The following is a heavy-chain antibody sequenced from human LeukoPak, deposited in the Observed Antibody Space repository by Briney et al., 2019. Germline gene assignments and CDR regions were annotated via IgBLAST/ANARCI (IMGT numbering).Heavy chain of an antibody. CDR2: TNHRGSN. CDR3: ATSGTYYALDDY. Sequence: SETLSLTCAVYGVSFSDYYWSWIRQSPGMGREWLGETNHRGSNNYNPSLKSRVTISVDTSKNHFSLKLRYVTAADTAIYYCATSGTYYALDDYWGQGTLVTVSS. CDR1: GVSFSDYY. V-gene: IGHV4-34*01. D-gene: IGHD1-26*01. J-gene: IGHJ4*02.